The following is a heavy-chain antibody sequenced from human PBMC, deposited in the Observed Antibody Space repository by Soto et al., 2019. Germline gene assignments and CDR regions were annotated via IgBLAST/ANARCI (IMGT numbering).Heavy chain of an antibody. D-gene: IGHD3-10*01. J-gene: IGHJ4*02. V-gene: IGHV1-8*01. CDR1: GSTFSTLD. Sequence: QVQLVQSGAEVKKPGASVKVSCKASGSTFSTLDLNWVRQAPGQGLDWMGWMHANTGLTGNAQKFQGRLSITRDPCLGTDYMKLSSLRADDTAVYYCARDIFGQGFISWGQGTLVTVSS. CDR3: ARDIFGQGFIS. CDR2: MHANTGLT.